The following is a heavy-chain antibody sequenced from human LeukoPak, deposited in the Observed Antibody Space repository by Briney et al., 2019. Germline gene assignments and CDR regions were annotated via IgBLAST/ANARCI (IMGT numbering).Heavy chain of an antibody. D-gene: IGHD6-6*01. CDR1: GGSFSGYY. Sequence: SETLSLTCAVYGGSFSGYYWSWIRQPPGKGLEWIGEINHSGSTNYNPSLKSRVTISVDTSKNQFSLKLSSVTAADTAVYYCARSSIAARPRPKYYYMDVWGKETTVTVSS. J-gene: IGHJ6*03. CDR2: INHSGST. V-gene: IGHV4-34*01. CDR3: ARSSIAARPRPKYYYMDV.